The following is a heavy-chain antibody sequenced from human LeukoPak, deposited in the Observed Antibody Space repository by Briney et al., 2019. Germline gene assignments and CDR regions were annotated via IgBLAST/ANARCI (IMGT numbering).Heavy chain of an antibody. J-gene: IGHJ4*02. CDR2: INSDGSST. CDR3: ASGGYYDILTGYIQEGSLDY. CDR1: GFTFSSYW. Sequence: GGSLRLSCAASGFTFSSYWMHWVRQAPGKGLVWVSRINSDGSSTSYADSVKGRFTISRDNAKNTLYLQMNSLRAEDTAVYYCASGGYYDILTGYIQEGSLDYWGQGTLVTVSS. D-gene: IGHD3-9*01. V-gene: IGHV3-74*01.